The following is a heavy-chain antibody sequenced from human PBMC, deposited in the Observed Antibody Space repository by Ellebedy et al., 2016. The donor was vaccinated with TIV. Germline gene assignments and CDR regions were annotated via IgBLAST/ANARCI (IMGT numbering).Heavy chain of an antibody. Sequence: ASVKVSCKGSGYTFTSFGMSWLRQAPGNGLEWMGWISSHTGDTNYAQNFQDRVTMTTDTSTRTGYMELRSLRSDDTAVYYCARVIGLRDCDGATCSPPPPLDYWGQGTLVIVSS. J-gene: IGHJ4*02. D-gene: IGHD2-21*01. V-gene: IGHV1-18*04. CDR2: ISSHTGDT. CDR1: GYTFTSFG. CDR3: ARVIGLRDCDGATCSPPPPLDY.